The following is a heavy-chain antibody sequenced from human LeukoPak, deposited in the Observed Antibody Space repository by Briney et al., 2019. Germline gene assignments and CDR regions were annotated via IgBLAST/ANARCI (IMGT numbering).Heavy chain of an antibody. J-gene: IGHJ4*02. V-gene: IGHV3-66*01. D-gene: IGHD5-18*01. CDR1: GFTVSSNY. Sequence: GSLRLSCAASGFTVSSNYMSWVRQAPGKGLEWVSVIYSGGSTYYADSVKGRFTISRDNSKNTLYLQMNSLRAEDTAVYYCARDRELGRGYSYGSAFDYWGQGTLVTVSS. CDR3: ARDRELGRGYSYGSAFDY. CDR2: IYSGGST.